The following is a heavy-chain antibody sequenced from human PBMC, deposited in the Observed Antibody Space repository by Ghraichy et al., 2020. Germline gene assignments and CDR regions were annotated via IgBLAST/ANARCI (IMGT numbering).Heavy chain of an antibody. Sequence: GESLNISCAASGFTFSSYYMHWVRQAPGKGLVWVSRINSDGSSTNYADSVKGRFTISRDNAKNTLYLQMNSLRAEDTAVYYCARVMVGGTRLAFWGQGTLVTVSS. D-gene: IGHD1-26*01. CDR2: INSDGSST. V-gene: IGHV3-74*01. CDR3: ARVMVGGTRLAF. J-gene: IGHJ4*02. CDR1: GFTFSSYY.